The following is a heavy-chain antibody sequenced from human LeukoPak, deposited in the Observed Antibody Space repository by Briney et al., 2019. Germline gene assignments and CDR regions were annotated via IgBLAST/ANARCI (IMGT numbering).Heavy chain of an antibody. Sequence: GGSLRLSCATSGFTFSSNWMSWVRHAPGRGLDWVANIKPDGSAEYYAASVKGRFTVSRDNAKNSLYLQMNSLRVEDTAVYYCARANNSSWHNWGQGTLVTVSS. D-gene: IGHD6-13*01. CDR2: IKPDGSAE. V-gene: IGHV3-7*01. CDR1: GFTFSSNW. J-gene: IGHJ4*02. CDR3: ARANNSSWHN.